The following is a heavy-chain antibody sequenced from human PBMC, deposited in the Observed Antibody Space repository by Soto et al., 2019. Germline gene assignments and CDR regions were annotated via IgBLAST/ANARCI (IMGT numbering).Heavy chain of an antibody. V-gene: IGHV3-23*01. CDR1: GLTFSTYA. CDR2: IGGSDGTT. D-gene: IGHD4-4*01. Sequence: EVLLLESGGGLVQPGGSLRLSCAVSGLTFSTYAMNWVRQAPGTGLEWVSGIGGSDGTTYYADSVKGRFTISRDNSKNTLYLQMTGLRGEDTATYSCAKPYDNCNYIGTFDIWGHGTMVTVSS. CDR3: AKPYDNCNYIGTFDI. J-gene: IGHJ3*02.